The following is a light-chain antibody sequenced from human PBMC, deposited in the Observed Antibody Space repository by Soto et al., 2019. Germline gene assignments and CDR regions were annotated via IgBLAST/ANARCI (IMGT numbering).Light chain of an antibody. J-gene: IGLJ1*01. CDR1: SSDVGNYNY. Sequence: QSALTQPASVSGSPGQSTTISCTGTSSDVGNYNYVSWYQQHPGKVPKVMIYEVSNRPSGVSNRFSGSKSGNTASLTISGLQAEDEADYYCSSYTSNSTPYVFGTGTKVTVL. CDR2: EVS. V-gene: IGLV2-14*01. CDR3: SSYTSNSTPYV.